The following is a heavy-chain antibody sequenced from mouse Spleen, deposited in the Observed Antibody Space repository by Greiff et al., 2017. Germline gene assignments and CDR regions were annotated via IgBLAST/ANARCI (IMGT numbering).Heavy chain of an antibody. J-gene: IGHJ3*01. D-gene: IGHD2-5*01. Sequence: VKLMASGAELVRPGASVTLSCKASGYTFTDYEMHWVKQTPVHGLEWIGAIDPETGGTAYNQKFKGKAILTADKSSSTAYMELRSLTSEDSAVYYCTRSGYSNYEFAYWGQGTLVTVSA. CDR2: IDPETGGT. CDR1: GYTFTDYE. CDR3: TRSGYSNYEFAY. V-gene: IGHV1-15*01.